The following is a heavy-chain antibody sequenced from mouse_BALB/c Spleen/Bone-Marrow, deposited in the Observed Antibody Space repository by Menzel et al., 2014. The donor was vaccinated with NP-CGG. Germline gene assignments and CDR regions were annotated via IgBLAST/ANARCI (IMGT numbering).Heavy chain of an antibody. D-gene: IGHD1-1*01. CDR2: INPDSRTI. Sequence: VQLKESGGGLVQPGGSLKLSCAASGFDFSRYWMSWVRQAPGKGLEWIGEINPDSRTINYSPSLKDKFIISRDNAKNTLYLRLNKVRFEDTALYYCARPDYYGYLNYWGQGTTLTVSS. V-gene: IGHV4-1*02. J-gene: IGHJ2*01. CDR1: GFDFSRYW. CDR3: ARPDYYGYLNY.